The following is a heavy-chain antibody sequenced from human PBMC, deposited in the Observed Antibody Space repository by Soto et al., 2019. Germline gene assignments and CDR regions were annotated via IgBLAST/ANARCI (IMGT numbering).Heavy chain of an antibody. D-gene: IGHD3-16*01. Sequence: EVQLVESGGGLVKPGGSLRLSCVASGFTFSAHNMNWVRRPPGKGLDLVSSISGTSSYVYYTDSVKGRFTISRDNAKNQLYRQMASLRAEDTAVYYCATNPNDYLWGTYLPHFDHWGQGILVTVSS. V-gene: IGHV3-21*01. J-gene: IGHJ4*02. CDR1: GFTFSAHN. CDR2: ISGTSSYV. CDR3: ATNPNDYLWGTYLPHFDH.